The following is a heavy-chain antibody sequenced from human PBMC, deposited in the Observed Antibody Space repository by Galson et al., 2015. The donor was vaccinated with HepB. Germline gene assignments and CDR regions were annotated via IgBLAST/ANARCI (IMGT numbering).Heavy chain of an antibody. V-gene: IGHV6-1*01. Sequence: CAISGDSVSSNSAAWHWIRQSPSRGLEWLGRTYYRSKWYTDYAVSVKSRLIINPDTSKNQFSLQLNSVTPEDTAVYYCAKHTASRPHSYYGVDVWGQWTTVTVSS. CDR2: TYYRSKWYT. D-gene: IGHD2-21*02. J-gene: IGHJ6*02. CDR1: GDSVSSNSAA. CDR3: AKHTASRPHSYYGVDV.